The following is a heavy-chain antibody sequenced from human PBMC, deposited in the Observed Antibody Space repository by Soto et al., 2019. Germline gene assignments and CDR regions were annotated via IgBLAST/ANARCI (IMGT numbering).Heavy chain of an antibody. D-gene: IGHD3-22*01. CDR1: GGSISSYY. CDR3: ARRNDRGLYYFDY. Sequence: QVQLQESGPGLVKPSETLSLTCTVSGGSISSYYWSWIRQPPGKGLEWIGYIYYSGSTNYNPSLKSRVTISVDTSKNQFSLKLSSVTAADTAVYYCARRNDRGLYYFDYWGQGTLVTVSS. V-gene: IGHV4-59*08. J-gene: IGHJ4*02. CDR2: IYYSGST.